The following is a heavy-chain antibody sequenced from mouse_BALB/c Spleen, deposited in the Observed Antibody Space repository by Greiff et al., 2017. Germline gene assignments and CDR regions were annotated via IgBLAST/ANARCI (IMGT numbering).Heavy chain of an antibody. CDR2: INPYNGGT. CDR3: ARPLITTCAMDY. Sequence: EVKLMESGPELVKPGASMKISCKASGYSFTGYTMNWVKQSHGKNLEWIGLINPYNGGTSYNQKFKGKATLTVDKSSSTAYMELLSLTSEDSAVYYCARPLITTCAMDYWGQGTSVTVSS. CDR1: GYSFTGYT. D-gene: IGHD1-2*01. V-gene: IGHV1-18*01. J-gene: IGHJ4*01.